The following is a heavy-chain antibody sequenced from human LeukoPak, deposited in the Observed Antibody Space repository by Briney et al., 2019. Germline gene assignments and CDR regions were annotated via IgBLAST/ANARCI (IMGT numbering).Heavy chain of an antibody. D-gene: IGHD1-1*01. Sequence: GGSLRLSCAASGFTFSSYGMHWVRQAPGKGLEWVAVIWYDGSNKYYADSVKGRFTISRDNSKNTRYLQMNSLRAEDTAVYYCAKATWKYWGQGTLVTVSS. V-gene: IGHV3-33*06. CDR3: AKATWKY. J-gene: IGHJ4*02. CDR2: IWYDGSNK. CDR1: GFTFSSYG.